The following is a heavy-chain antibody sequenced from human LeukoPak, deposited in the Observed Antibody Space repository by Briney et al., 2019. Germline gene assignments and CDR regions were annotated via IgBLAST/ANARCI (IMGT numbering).Heavy chain of an antibody. J-gene: IGHJ4*02. CDR3: AVGGLRGSSGWFDY. V-gene: IGHV1-3*01. D-gene: IGHD3-22*01. CDR2: INAGNGNT. Sequence: ASVKVSCKASGYTFTSYVMHWVRQATGQRLEWMGWINAGNGNTKYSQKFQGRVTITRDTSASTAYMELSSLRSEDTAVYYCAVGGLRGSSGWFDYWGQGTLVTVSS. CDR1: GYTFTSYV.